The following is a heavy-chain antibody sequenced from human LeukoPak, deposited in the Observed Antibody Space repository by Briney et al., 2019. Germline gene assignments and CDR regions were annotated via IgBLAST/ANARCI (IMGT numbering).Heavy chain of an antibody. CDR1: GGSFSGYY. Sequence: PSETLSLTCAVYGGSFSGYYWSWIRRPPGKGLEWIGEINHSGSTNYNPSLKSRVAISVDTSKNQFSLKLSSVTAADTAVYYCARGSPYYYYGMDVWGQGTTVTVSS. CDR3: ARGSPYYYYGMDV. V-gene: IGHV4-34*01. CDR2: INHSGST. J-gene: IGHJ6*02.